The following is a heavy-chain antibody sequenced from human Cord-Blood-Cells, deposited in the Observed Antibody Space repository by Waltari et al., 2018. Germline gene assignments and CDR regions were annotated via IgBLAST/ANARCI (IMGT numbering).Heavy chain of an antibody. Sequence: QVQLVQSGAEVKKPGSSVKVSCKASGGTFSSYAISWVRQAPGQGLEWMGRIIPILGIANYAQKFQGRVTITADKPTSTAYMELSSLRSEDTAVYYCALGYCSSTSCYRIDYWGQGTLVTVSS. CDR1: GGTFSSYA. CDR2: IIPILGIA. CDR3: ALGYCSSTSCYRIDY. D-gene: IGHD2-2*02. J-gene: IGHJ4*02. V-gene: IGHV1-69*09.